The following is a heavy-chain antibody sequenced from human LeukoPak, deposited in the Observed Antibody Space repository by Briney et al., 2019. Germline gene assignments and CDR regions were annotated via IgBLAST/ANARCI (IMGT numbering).Heavy chain of an antibody. V-gene: IGHV3-23*01. D-gene: IGHD3-10*01. CDR3: ARDPGYYGSGSYFDY. J-gene: IGHJ4*02. CDR1: GFTFSNYV. CDR2: VSGSGGST. Sequence: PGGSLRLSCAASGFTFSNYVMSWVRQAPGKGLEWVSAVSGSGGSTYYADSVKGRFTISRDNSKNTLYLQMNSLRAEDTAVYYCARDPGYYGSGSYFDYWGQGTLVTVSS.